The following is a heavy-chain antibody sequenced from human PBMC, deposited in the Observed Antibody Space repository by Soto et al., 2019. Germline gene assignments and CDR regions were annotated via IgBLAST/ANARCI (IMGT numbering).Heavy chain of an antibody. J-gene: IGHJ6*02. D-gene: IGHD3-22*01. CDR3: ARVNYYDSSGSSNYYYGMDV. Sequence: QVQLQESGPGLVKPSQTLSHTCTVSGGSISSGGYYWSWIRQHPGKGLEWIGYIYYSGSTYYNPSLKSRVTISVDTSKNQFSLKLSSVTAADTAVYYCARVNYYDSSGSSNYYYGMDVWGQGTTVTVSS. CDR2: IYYSGST. CDR1: GGSISSGGYY. V-gene: IGHV4-31*03.